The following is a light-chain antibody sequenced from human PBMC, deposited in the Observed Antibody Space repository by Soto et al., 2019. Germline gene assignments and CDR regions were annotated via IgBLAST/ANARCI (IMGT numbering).Light chain of an antibody. Sequence: QSARTQPPSASGSPGQSVTISCTGTSSDVGGYNYVSWYQQHPGKAPKLMIYEVSKRPSGVPDRFSGSKSGNTASLTVSGLQAEDESDYYCSSFAGSNSQRFGGGTKLTVL. CDR3: SSFAGSNSQR. V-gene: IGLV2-8*01. J-gene: IGLJ2*01. CDR1: SSDVGGYNY. CDR2: EVS.